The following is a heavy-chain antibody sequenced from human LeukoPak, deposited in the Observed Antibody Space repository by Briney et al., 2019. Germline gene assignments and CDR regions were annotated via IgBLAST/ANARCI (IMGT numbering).Heavy chain of an antibody. CDR1: GASISGSSYY. CDR3: ARTGRDAYGHYAMDV. D-gene: IGHD5-24*01. CDR2: MYYSGNT. Sequence: KSSETLSLTCAVSGASISGSSYYWGWIRQPPGRRLEWIGSMYYSGNTYYNPSLKSRLTTSVDTSKNQFSLKPTSVTAADTAVYYCARTGRDAYGHYAMDVWGQGTTVTVSS. V-gene: IGHV4-39*01. J-gene: IGHJ6*02.